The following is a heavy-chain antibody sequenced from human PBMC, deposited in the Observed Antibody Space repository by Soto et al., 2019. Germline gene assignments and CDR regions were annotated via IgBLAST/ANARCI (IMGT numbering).Heavy chain of an antibody. CDR2: INPGNGDT. J-gene: IGHJ6*02. Sequence: ASVKVSCKTSGYSFTKYGLHWVRQAPGQRLGWMGWINPGNGDTKYSQKFQGRVTITRDTSATTAYMELSSLRSEDSAVFYCARTDCSSTSCYNYYYYGMDVWGQGTTVTVSS. D-gene: IGHD2-2*01. CDR1: GYSFTKYG. V-gene: IGHV1-3*01. CDR3: ARTDCSSTSCYNYYYYGMDV.